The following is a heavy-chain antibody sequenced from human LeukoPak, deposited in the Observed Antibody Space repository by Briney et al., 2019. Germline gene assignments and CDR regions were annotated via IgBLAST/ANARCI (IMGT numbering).Heavy chain of an antibody. D-gene: IGHD4-17*01. V-gene: IGHV4-34*12. CDR1: GGSFSNYY. CDR3: APIIGDYSDFAY. CDR2: IIHSGTT. Sequence: PSETLSLTCAVYGGSFSNYYWSWIRQPPGKGLERIGEIIHSGTTNYNPSLKSRVTISMDTSKTQFSVRLTSVTAADTAVYYWAPIIGDYSDFAYWGQGTLVTVSS. J-gene: IGHJ4*01.